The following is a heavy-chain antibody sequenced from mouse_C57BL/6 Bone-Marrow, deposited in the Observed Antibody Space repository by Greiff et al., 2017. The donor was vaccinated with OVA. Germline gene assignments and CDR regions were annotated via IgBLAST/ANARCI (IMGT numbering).Heavy chain of an antibody. Sequence: EVQLQQSGPELVKPGDSVKISCKASGYSFTGYFMNWVMQSHGKSLEWIGRINPYNGDTFYNQKFKGKATLTVDKSSSTAHMELRSLTSEDSAVYYCARGGGGSSYDAMDYWGQGTSVTVSS. D-gene: IGHD1-1*01. CDR2: INPYNGDT. V-gene: IGHV1-20*01. J-gene: IGHJ4*01. CDR1: GYSFTGYF. CDR3: ARGGGGSSYDAMDY.